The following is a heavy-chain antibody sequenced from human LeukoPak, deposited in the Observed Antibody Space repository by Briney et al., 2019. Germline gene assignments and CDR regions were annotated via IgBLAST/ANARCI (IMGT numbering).Heavy chain of an antibody. J-gene: IGHJ4*02. Sequence: GGSLRLSCAASGFTFSSYTMNWVRQAPGKGLEWVSSISSSSDYIYYADSLKGRFTISRDNAKNSLYLQMNSLRAEDTAVYYCASGSLRTGYLDYWGQGTLVTVSS. CDR3: ASGSLRTGYLDY. CDR2: ISSSSDYI. V-gene: IGHV3-21*01. CDR1: GFTFSSYT. D-gene: IGHD1-26*01.